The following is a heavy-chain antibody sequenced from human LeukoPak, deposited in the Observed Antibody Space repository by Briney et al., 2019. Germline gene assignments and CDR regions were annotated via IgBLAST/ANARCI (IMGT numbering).Heavy chain of an antibody. CDR2: INSGGSST. V-gene: IGHV3-74*01. J-gene: IGHJ4*02. CDR1: GFTFSSYW. D-gene: IGHD1-14*01. CDR3: ARPGSAPYFF. Sequence: GGSLRLSCVASGFTFSSYWMHWVRQAPGKGLVWVSHINSGGSSTNYADSVKGRFTISRDSAKKTLYLQMNSLRDEDTAVYYCARPGSAPYFFWGQGTLVTVSS.